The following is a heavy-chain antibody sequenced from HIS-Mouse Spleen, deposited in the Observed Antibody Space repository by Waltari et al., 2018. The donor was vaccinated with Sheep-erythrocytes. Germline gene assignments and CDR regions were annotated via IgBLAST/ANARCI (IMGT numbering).Heavy chain of an antibody. CDR2: INPNSGST. Sequence: QVQLVQSGAEVKKPGASVKVSCKASGYTFTGYYMHWVRQAPGQGLEWMGWINPNSGSTNYAQKFQGRVTMIGDTSISTAYMELSRLRSDDTAVYYCARGYCSSTSCYGYFQHWGQGTLVTVSS. CDR1: GYTFTGYY. V-gene: IGHV1-2*02. CDR3: ARGYCSSTSCYGYFQH. D-gene: IGHD2-2*01. J-gene: IGHJ1*01.